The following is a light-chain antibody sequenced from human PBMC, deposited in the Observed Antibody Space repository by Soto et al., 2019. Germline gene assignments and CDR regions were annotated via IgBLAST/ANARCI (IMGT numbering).Light chain of an antibody. J-gene: IGKJ2*02. CDR3: QQYSSSST. Sequence: EIVLTQSPGTLSLSPGERATLSCRASQSVTSNYLAWYQQKPGQAPRLLIFGASGRSTGVPARFSGSGSGTDFTLTISRLEPEDFAVYYCQQYSSSSTFGQGTRLEIK. V-gene: IGKV3-20*01. CDR2: GAS. CDR1: QSVTSNY.